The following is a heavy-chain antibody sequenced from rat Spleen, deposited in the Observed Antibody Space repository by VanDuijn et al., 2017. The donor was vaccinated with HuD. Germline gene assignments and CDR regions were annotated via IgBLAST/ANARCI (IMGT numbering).Heavy chain of an antibody. V-gene: IGHV5-17*01. J-gene: IGHJ3*01. Sequence: EVQLVESGGGLVQPGRSLKFSCTASGFNFSDYAMAWVRQAPKKGLEWVATIIFDGTGIHYRDSVKGRFTISRDNAENTLYLQMDSLRSEDTATYYCARQDTSGYSNWFAYWGQGTLVTVSS. CDR3: ARQDTSGYSNWFAY. CDR1: GFNFSDYA. D-gene: IGHD4-3*01. CDR2: IIFDGTGI.